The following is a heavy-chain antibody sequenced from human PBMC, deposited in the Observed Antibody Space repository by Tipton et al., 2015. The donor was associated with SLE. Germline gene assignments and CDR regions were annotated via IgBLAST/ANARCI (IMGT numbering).Heavy chain of an antibody. J-gene: IGHJ4*02. CDR1: GGSISSSSYY. CDR3: ARGRDLPY. Sequence: TLSLTCTVSGGSISSSSYYWGWIRQPPGKGLEWIGSIYYSGSTYYNPSLKSRVTISVDTSKNQFSLKLSSVTAADTAVYYCARGRDLPYWGQGTLVTVSS. V-gene: IGHV4-39*07. CDR2: IYYSGST.